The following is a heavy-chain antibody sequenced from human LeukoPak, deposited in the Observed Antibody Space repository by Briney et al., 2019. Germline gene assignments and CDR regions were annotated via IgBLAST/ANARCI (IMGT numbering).Heavy chain of an antibody. CDR1: GFTFSSYW. D-gene: IGHD6-19*01. V-gene: IGHV3-74*01. CDR3: ARERQWLVFDY. Sequence: PGGSLRLSCAASGFTFSSYWMHWVRQAPGKGLVWVSRINSDGSTTSYADFVKGRFTISRDNAKNTLYLQMNSLRAEDTAVYYCARERQWLVFDYWGQGSLVTVSS. J-gene: IGHJ4*02. CDR2: INSDGSTT.